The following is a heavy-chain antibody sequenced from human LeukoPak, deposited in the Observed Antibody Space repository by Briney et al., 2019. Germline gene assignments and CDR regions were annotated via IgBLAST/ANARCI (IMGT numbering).Heavy chain of an antibody. CDR1: GGSISINNFW. V-gene: IGHV4-39*07. D-gene: IGHD2-8*01. CDR2: VYYSGST. CDR3: ARGTSFGLMNSDN. J-gene: IGHJ4*02. Sequence: SQTLSLTCSISGGSISINNFWWGWIRQSPGKAMEWVGSVYYSGSTYYNPSLTRRLTMSVDTSKNQFSLKLTSLTAADTAVYYCARGTSFGLMNSDNWGQGTLVIVSS.